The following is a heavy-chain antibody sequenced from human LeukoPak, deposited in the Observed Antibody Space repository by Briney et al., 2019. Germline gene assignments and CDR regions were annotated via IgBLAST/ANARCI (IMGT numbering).Heavy chain of an antibody. CDR2: IYYSGST. CDR1: GGSISSYY. V-gene: IGHV4-59*01. J-gene: IGHJ4*02. D-gene: IGHD1-26*01. CDR3: ARVNSGSYGGGYFDY. Sequence: PSETLSLTCTVSGGSISSYYGSWIRQPPGKGLERIGYIYYSGSTNYNPSLKSRVTISVDTSKNQFSLKLSSVTAADTAVYYCARVNSGSYGGGYFDYWGQGTLVTVSS.